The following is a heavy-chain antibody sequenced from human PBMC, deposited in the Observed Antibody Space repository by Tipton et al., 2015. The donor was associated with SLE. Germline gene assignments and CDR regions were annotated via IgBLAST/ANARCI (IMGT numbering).Heavy chain of an antibody. CDR3: ARGPRYYYDSSGYYYFDY. CDR2: IKQDGSEK. D-gene: IGHD3-22*01. Sequence: SLRLSCAASGFTFSSYAMSWVRQAPGKGLEWVANIKQDGSEKYYVDSVKGRFTISRDNAKNSLYLQMNSLRAEDTAVYYCARGPRYYYDSSGYYYFDYWGQGTLVTVSS. V-gene: IGHV3-7*01. CDR1: GFTFSSYA. J-gene: IGHJ4*02.